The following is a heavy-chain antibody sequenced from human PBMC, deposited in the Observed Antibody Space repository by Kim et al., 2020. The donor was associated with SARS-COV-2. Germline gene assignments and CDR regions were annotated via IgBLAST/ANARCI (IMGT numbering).Heavy chain of an antibody. CDR3: ARDRGNRRGYFDL. CDR2: IYYSGST. CDR1: GGSISSYY. J-gene: IGHJ2*01. V-gene: IGHV4-59*13. Sequence: SETLSLTCTVSGGSISSYYWSWIRQPPGKGLEWIGYIYYSGSTNYNPSLKSRVTISVDTSKNQFSLKLSSVTAADTAVYYCARDRGNRRGYFDLWGRGTLVTVSS. D-gene: IGHD3-10*01.